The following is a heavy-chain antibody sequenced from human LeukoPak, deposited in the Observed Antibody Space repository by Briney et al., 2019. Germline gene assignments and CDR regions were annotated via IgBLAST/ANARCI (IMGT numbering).Heavy chain of an antibody. J-gene: IGHJ5*02. CDR1: GGSISSYY. Sequence: PSETLSLTCTVSGGSISSYYWSWIRQPPGKGLEWIGYIYYSGSTNYNPSLKSRVTISVDTSKNQFSLKLSSVTAADTAVYYCARTPSSDINDILTGLNWFDPWGQGTLVTVSS. D-gene: IGHD3-9*01. CDR2: IYYSGST. V-gene: IGHV4-59*01. CDR3: ARTPSSDINDILTGLNWFDP.